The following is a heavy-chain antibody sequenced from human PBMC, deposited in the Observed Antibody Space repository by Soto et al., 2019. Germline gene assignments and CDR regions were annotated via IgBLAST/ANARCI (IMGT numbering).Heavy chain of an antibody. CDR3: VRRVSGNSDY. V-gene: IGHV3-64*01. D-gene: IGHD3-10*01. J-gene: IGHJ4*02. CDR1: GFTFSSYD. Sequence: EVQLAESGGGMVQPGGSLRLSCVASGFTFSSYDMHWVRQAPGKGLEYVSSISSNGSTTYYGNSVKGRFTISRDNSKNTLYLQMGSLSAEDMAVYYCVRRVSGNSDYWGQGTLVTVSS. CDR2: ISSNGSTT.